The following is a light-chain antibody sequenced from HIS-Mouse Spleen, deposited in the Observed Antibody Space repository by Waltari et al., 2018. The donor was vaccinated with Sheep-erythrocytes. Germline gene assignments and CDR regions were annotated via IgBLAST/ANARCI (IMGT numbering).Light chain of an antibody. J-gene: IGKJ1*01. CDR2: LGA. V-gene: IGKV2-28*01. Sequence: DIVMTQSPLSLPVTPGEPASISCRSSQSLLHSNGYNYLDWDLQKPGQAPQLLIYLGASRASGVPDRFSGSGSGTDFTLKISRVEAEDVGVYYCMQALQTPWTFGQGTKVEIK. CDR3: MQALQTPWT. CDR1: QSLLHSNGYNY.